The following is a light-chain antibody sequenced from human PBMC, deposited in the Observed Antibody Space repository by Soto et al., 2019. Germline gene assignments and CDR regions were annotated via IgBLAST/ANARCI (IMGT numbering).Light chain of an antibody. CDR2: AAS. Sequence: EIVVTQSPGILSVSPGDRATLSCRASQSVSTNLAWYQQKPGQAPTLLIYAASTRATGIPARFTGSGSGTDFSLTIRSLQSEDFAVYFCQEYSKWNLFTFGPGTRVDIK. J-gene: IGKJ3*01. CDR3: QEYSKWNLFT. V-gene: IGKV3-15*01. CDR1: QSVSTN.